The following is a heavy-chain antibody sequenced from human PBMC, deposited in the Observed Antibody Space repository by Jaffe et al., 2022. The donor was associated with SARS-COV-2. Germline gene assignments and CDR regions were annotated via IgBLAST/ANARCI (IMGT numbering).Heavy chain of an antibody. CDR3: ARGGNYYYDSSGLAEYFDY. CDR2: ISSSSSYI. V-gene: IGHV3-21*01. J-gene: IGHJ4*02. Sequence: EVQLVESGGGLVKPGGSLRLSCAASGFTFSSYSMNWVRQAPGKGLEWVSSISSSSSYIYYADSVKGRFTISRDNAKNSLYLQMNSLRAEDTAVYYCARGGNYYYDSSGLAEYFDYWGQGTLVTVSS. CDR1: GFTFSSYS. D-gene: IGHD3-22*01.